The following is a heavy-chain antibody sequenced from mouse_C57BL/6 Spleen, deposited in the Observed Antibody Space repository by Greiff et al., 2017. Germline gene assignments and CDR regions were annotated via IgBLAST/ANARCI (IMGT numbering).Heavy chain of an antibody. V-gene: IGHV5-17*01. J-gene: IGHJ4*01. D-gene: IGHD1-1*01. CDR1: GFTFSDYG. CDR2: ISSGSSTL. Sequence: EVQVVESGGGLVKPGGSLKLSCAASGFTFSDYGMHWVRQAPEKGLEWVAYISSGSSTLYYADTVKGRFTISRDNDKNTLFLLMTSLRSEDTAMYSCSWEGTTVDAMDYWGQGTSVTVSS. CDR3: SWEGTTVDAMDY.